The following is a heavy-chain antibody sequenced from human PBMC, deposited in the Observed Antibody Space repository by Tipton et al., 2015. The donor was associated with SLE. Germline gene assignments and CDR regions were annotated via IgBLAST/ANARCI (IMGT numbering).Heavy chain of an antibody. Sequence: LRLSCAVYGGSLSGDSWSWVRQPPGKGLEWIGEINRSGRTNYNPSLKSRVAISVDTSKNHLYLSLSSVTAADTAVYYCARDARYSSRRDFDSWGQGTLVTVSS. CDR2: INRSGRT. V-gene: IGHV4-34*01. CDR1: GGSLSGDS. D-gene: IGHD6-13*01. J-gene: IGHJ4*02. CDR3: ARDARYSSRRDFDS.